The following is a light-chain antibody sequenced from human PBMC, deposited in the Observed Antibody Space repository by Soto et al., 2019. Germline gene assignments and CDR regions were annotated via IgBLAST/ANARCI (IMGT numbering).Light chain of an antibody. CDR2: GAS. CDR1: QSVSSN. Sequence: EIVMTQSPATLSVSPGERATLSCRASQSVSSNLAWYQQKPGQAPRLLIYGASTRATGIPARFSGSGSGTDFSLIIGRLEPEDFAVYICQQYGASPWTFGQGTKVDIK. CDR3: QQYGASPWT. V-gene: IGKV3-15*01. J-gene: IGKJ1*01.